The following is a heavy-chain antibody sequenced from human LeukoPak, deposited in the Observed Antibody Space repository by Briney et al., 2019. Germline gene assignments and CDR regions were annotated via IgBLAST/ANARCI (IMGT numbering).Heavy chain of an antibody. Sequence: GGSLRLSCAASGFTFSDHYMDWVRQAPGKGLEWVGRTRNKANSYTTEYAASVKGRFTISRDDSKNSLYLQMNSLKTEDTAVYYCARGMYYDFWSGYSHYYMDVWGKGTTVTVSS. V-gene: IGHV3-72*01. D-gene: IGHD3-3*01. CDR2: TRNKANSYTT. CDR1: GFTFSDHY. CDR3: ARGMYYDFWSGYSHYYMDV. J-gene: IGHJ6*03.